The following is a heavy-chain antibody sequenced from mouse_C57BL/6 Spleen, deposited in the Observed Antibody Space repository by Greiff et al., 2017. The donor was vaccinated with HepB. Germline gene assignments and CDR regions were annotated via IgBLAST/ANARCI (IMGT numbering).Heavy chain of an antibody. Sequence: QVQLQQSGAELVKPGASVKLSCKASGYTFTSYWMHWVKQRPGQGLEWIGMIHPNSGSTNYNEKFKSKATLTVDKSSSTAYMQLSTLTSEDSAVYYCARRGVGRDYAMDYWGQGTSVTVSS. D-gene: IGHD1-3*01. J-gene: IGHJ4*01. V-gene: IGHV1-64*01. CDR3: ARRGVGRDYAMDY. CDR2: IHPNSGST. CDR1: GYTFTSYW.